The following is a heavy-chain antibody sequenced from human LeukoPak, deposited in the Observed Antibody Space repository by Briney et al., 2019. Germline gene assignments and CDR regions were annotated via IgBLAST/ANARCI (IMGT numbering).Heavy chain of an antibody. Sequence: PGGSLRLSCAGSGFTFSRYNLNWFRQAPGKGLERVSSISGRSNHIFYADSVKGRFTISRDNAKNSLYLQMNSLGAEDTAVYYCARDAQWLVPEGYYYYMDVWGKGTRVTVSS. CDR1: GFTFSRYN. J-gene: IGHJ6*03. D-gene: IGHD6-19*01. V-gene: IGHV3-21*01. CDR2: ISGRSNHI. CDR3: ARDAQWLVPEGYYYYMDV.